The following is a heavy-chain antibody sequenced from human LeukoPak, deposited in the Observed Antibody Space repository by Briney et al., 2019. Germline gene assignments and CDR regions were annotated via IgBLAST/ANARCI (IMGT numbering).Heavy chain of an antibody. V-gene: IGHV1-46*01. Sequence: ASVKVSCKASGYTFTNNFMHWVRQAPGQGLEWMGIINPSGDNTWYAQKFQGRVTMTRDMATSTDYMEVSSLRSEDTAVYYCARDKVVGPTHFDYWGQGTLVTVSS. CDR3: ARDKVVGPTHFDY. CDR1: GYTFTNNF. D-gene: IGHD1-26*01. CDR2: INPSGDNT. J-gene: IGHJ4*02.